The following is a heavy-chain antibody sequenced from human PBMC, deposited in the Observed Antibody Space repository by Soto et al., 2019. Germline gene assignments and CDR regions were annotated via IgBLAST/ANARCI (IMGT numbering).Heavy chain of an antibody. V-gene: IGHV3-48*02. CDR3: VRETSAPFDY. CDR1: GFIFSPYI. J-gene: IGHJ4*02. Sequence: PGGSLRLSCAASGFIFSPYIMNWVRQAPGKGLEWLSYISSSSDTIYYAASVKGRFTISRDNAKNSLYLQMNSLRDEDTAVYYCVRETSAPFDYWGQGTLVTVSS. CDR2: ISSSSDTI.